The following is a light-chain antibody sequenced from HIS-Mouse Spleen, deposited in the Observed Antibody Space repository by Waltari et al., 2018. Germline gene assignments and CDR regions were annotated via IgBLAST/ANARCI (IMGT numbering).Light chain of an antibody. J-gene: IGKJ4*01. CDR2: DAS. V-gene: IGKV1-13*02. Sequence: AIQLTQSPSSLSASVGDRVTITCRASQGISSALAWYQQKPGKAPKLLIYDASSLESGVPSRFSGSGSGTYFTLTISSLQPEDFATYYCQQFNSYPALTFGGGTKLEIK. CDR1: QGISSA. CDR3: QQFNSYPALT.